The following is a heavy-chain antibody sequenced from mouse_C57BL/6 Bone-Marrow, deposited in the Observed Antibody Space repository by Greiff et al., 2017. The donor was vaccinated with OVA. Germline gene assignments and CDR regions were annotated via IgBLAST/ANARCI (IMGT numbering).Heavy chain of an antibody. CDR2: INPNNGGT. CDR3: ARVVYYDYSYWCFDV. Sequence: EVQLQQSGPELVKPGASVKISCKASGYTFTDYYMNWVKQSHGKSLEWIGDINPNNGGTSYNQKFKGKATLTVDKSSSTAYMELRSLTSEDSAVYYCARVVYYDYSYWCFDVWGTGTTVTVSS. V-gene: IGHV1-26*01. CDR1: GYTFTDYY. D-gene: IGHD2-4*01. J-gene: IGHJ1*03.